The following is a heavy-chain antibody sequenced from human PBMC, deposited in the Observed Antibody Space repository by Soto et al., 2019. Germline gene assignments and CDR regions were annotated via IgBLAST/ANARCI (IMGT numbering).Heavy chain of an antibody. CDR3: AKVPGGSGYCSSTSCYFYFDY. CDR2: ISGSGGST. V-gene: IGHV3-23*01. J-gene: IGHJ4*02. CDR1: GFTFSSYA. Sequence: EVQLLESGGGLVQPGGSLRLSCATSGFTFSSYAMSWVRQAPGKGLAWVSAISGSGGSTYYADSVKGRFTISRDNSKNTLYLQINSLRAEDTAVYYCAKVPGGSGYCSSTSCYFYFDYWGQGTLVTVSS. D-gene: IGHD2-2*01.